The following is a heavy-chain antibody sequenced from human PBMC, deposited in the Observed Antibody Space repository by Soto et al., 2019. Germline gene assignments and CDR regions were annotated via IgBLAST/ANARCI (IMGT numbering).Heavy chain of an antibody. CDR1: GGSFSGYY. D-gene: IGHD1-1*01. Sequence: SETLSLTCAVYGGSFSGYYWSWIRQPPGKGLEWIGEINHSGSTNYNPSLKSRVTISVDTSKNQFSLKLSSVTAADTAVYYCARGNPERLVDYWGQGTLVTVSS. CDR2: INHSGST. V-gene: IGHV4-34*01. CDR3: ARGNPERLVDY. J-gene: IGHJ4*02.